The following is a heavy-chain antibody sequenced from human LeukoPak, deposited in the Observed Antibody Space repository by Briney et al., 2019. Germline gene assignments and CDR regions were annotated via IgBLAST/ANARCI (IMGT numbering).Heavy chain of an antibody. J-gene: IGHJ5*02. CDR3: ARVWFGELKRFDP. CDR2: IYHSGST. Sequence: SETLSLTCAVSGGSISSSNWWSWVRQPPGKELEWIGEIYHSGSTNYNPSLKSRVTISVDKSKNQFSLKLSSVTAADTAVYYCARVWFGELKRFDPWGQGTLVTVSS. CDR1: GGSISSSNW. D-gene: IGHD3-10*01. V-gene: IGHV4-4*02.